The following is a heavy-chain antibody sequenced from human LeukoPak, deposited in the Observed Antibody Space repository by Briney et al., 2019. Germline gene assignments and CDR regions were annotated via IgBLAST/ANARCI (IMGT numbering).Heavy chain of an antibody. D-gene: IGHD3-3*01. CDR2: IRYDGSNK. V-gene: IGHV3-30*02. CDR1: GLTFRNYG. J-gene: IGHJ4*02. Sequence: PGGSLRLSCAASGLTFRNYGMHWVRQAPGKGLEWVAFIRYDGSNKYYADSVKGRFTISRDNSKNTLYPQMNSLRAEDTAVYYCAKDRQYYDFWSGYYDWGQGTLVTVSS. CDR3: AKDRQYYDFWSGYYD.